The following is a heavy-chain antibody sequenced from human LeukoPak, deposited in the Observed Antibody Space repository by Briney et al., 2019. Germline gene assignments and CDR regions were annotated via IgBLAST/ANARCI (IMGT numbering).Heavy chain of an antibody. CDR1: GFTVTSYA. V-gene: IGHV3-23*01. CDR2: VINSDDRT. CDR3: ARGNHRIDY. Sequence: PGGSLRLSCAASGFTVTSYAMSWVCQAPGKGLEWVSSVINSDDRTFYADSVKGRFTISRDNSKNTLYLQMNSLRAEDTAVYYCARGNHRIDYWGQGTLVTVSS. J-gene: IGHJ4*02.